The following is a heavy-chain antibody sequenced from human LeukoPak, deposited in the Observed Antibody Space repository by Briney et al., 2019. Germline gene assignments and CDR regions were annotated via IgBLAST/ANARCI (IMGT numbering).Heavy chain of an antibody. Sequence: SETLSLTCTVSGGSISSSSYYWGWIRQPPGKGLEWIGSIYYSGSTYYNPSLKSRVTISVDTSKNQFSLKLSSVTAADTAVYYCARSAALTSLDYWGQGTLVTVSS. J-gene: IGHJ4*02. CDR2: IYYSGST. CDR1: GGSISSSSYY. CDR3: ARSAALTSLDY. V-gene: IGHV4-39*01. D-gene: IGHD3-9*01.